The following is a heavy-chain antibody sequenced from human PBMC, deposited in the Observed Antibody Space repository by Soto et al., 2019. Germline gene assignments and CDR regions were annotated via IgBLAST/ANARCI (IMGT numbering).Heavy chain of an antibody. V-gene: IGHV3-30-3*01. J-gene: IGHJ1*01. Sequence: LRLSCAASGFTFSSYAMHWVRQAPGKGLEWVAAISYDGSNKYYADSVKGRFTISRDNSKNTLYLQMNSLRAEDTAVYYCARSHYYDSSGYNEYFQHWGQGTLVTVSS. D-gene: IGHD3-22*01. CDR2: ISYDGSNK. CDR3: ARSHYYDSSGYNEYFQH. CDR1: GFTFSSYA.